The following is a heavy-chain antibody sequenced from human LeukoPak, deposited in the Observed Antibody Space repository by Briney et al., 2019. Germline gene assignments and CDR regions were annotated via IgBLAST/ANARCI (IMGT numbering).Heavy chain of an antibody. V-gene: IGHV4-34*01. J-gene: IGHJ5*02. CDR2: SNLSGST. D-gene: IGHD2-2*01. CDR1: GGSFSGYY. Sequence: PSETLSLPCAVYGGSFSGYYWSWIRQPPGKGLEWIGESNLSGSTNYNPSLKSRVTISVDTSKNQFSLKLSSVTAADTAVYYCARGSRKIPKCVVVPAANNWFDPWGQGTLVTVSS. CDR3: ARGSRKIPKCVVVPAANNWFDP.